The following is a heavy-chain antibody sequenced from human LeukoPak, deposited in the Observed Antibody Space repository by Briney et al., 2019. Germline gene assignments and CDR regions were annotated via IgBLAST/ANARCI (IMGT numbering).Heavy chain of an antibody. D-gene: IGHD2-15*01. V-gene: IGHV1-2*02. CDR1: GYTSTGYY. J-gene: IGHJ4*02. Sequence: ASVKVSCKASGYTSTGYYIHWVRQAPGQGLEWMGWINPNTGGTNYAQRFQGRVTMTRDTSINTAYMELTRLTSDDTAVYYCATDPCSGGTCSMYHLDYWGQGTLVTVSS. CDR2: INPNTGGT. CDR3: ATDPCSGGTCSMYHLDY.